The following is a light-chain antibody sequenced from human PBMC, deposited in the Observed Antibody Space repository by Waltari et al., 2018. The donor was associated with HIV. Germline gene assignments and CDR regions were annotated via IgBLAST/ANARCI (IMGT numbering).Light chain of an antibody. CDR2: GAS. Sequence: EIVLTQSPGTLSLSPGERATLSCRASPRVSSSYLAWDQQKSGQAPRLLIDGASSRATGIPDRFSGSGSGTEFTLTIARLEPEDFAVYYCQQSETFGQGTRVEIK. J-gene: IGKJ1*01. V-gene: IGKV3-20*01. CDR3: QQSET. CDR1: PRVSSSY.